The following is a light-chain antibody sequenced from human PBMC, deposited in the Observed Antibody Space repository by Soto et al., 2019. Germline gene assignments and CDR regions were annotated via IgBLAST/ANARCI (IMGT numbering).Light chain of an antibody. J-gene: IGKJ5*01. V-gene: IGKV3-20*01. CDR2: GAS. CDR1: QSVSSSY. CDR3: QQYGSSPIT. Sequence: EIVLTHSPATLSLSPWERATLSSSASQSVSSSYLAWYQQKPGQAPRLLIYGASSRATGIPDRFSGSGSGTDFTLTISRLEPEDFAVYYCQQYGSSPITFGQGTRLEIK.